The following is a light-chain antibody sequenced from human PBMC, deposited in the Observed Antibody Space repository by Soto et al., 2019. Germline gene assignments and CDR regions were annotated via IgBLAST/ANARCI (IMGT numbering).Light chain of an antibody. V-gene: IGLV2-11*01. Sequence: QSALTQPHSVSGSPGQSVTISCTGTSSDVGGYNYVSWFQQPPGKAPKLIIYDVSKRPSGVPDRFSGSKSGNTASLTISGLQAEDEADYYCCSYAGSYLVFGGGTKLTVL. CDR3: CSYAGSYLV. CDR2: DVS. J-gene: IGLJ2*01. CDR1: SSDVGGYNY.